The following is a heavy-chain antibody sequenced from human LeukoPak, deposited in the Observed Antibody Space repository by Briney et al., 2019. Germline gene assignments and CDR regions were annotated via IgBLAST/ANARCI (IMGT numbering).Heavy chain of an antibody. Sequence: GGSLRLSCAPSGFTFSGYAMNWVRQAPGKGLEWVSAISGSGGSTYYADSAKGRFTISRDNSKNTLYLQMNSLRAEDTAVYYCAKVADYGDYFDYWGQGTLVTVSS. CDR1: GFTFSGYA. CDR3: AKVADYGDYFDY. J-gene: IGHJ4*02. V-gene: IGHV3-23*01. CDR2: ISGSGGST. D-gene: IGHD4-17*01.